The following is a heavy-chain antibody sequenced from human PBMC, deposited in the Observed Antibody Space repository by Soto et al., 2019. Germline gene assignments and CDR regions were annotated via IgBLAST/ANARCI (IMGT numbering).Heavy chain of an antibody. V-gene: IGHV4-59*08. CDR2: IYYSGNT. CDR3: ARHTPAISISDH. CDR1: GGSISSYR. Sequence: PSENLSLTCTVSGGSISSYRWSWIRQPPGEGLEWIGSIYYSGNTNYNPSLKSRVTISADTSKNEFSLRLRSVTTADTAVYYCARHTPAISISDHWGQGILVTVSS. J-gene: IGHJ4*02. D-gene: IGHD2-15*01.